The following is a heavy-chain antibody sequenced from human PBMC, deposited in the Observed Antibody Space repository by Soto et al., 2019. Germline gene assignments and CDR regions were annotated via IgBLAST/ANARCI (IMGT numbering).Heavy chain of an antibody. D-gene: IGHD2-2*01. CDR1: GGSFSGYY. Sequence: PSETLSLTCAVYGGSFSGYYWSWIRQPPGKGLEWIGEINHSGSTNYNPSLKSPVTISVDTPKNQFSLKLSSVTAADTAVYYCARGPRDVVPAATSPEGYFDYWGQGALVTVSS. CDR3: ARGPRDVVPAATSPEGYFDY. CDR2: INHSGST. J-gene: IGHJ4*02. V-gene: IGHV4-34*01.